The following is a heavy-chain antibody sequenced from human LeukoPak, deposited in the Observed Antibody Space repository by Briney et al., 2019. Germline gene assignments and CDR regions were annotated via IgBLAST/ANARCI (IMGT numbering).Heavy chain of an antibody. D-gene: IGHD3-22*01. J-gene: IGHJ4*02. CDR1: GGSISSGGYS. V-gene: IGHV4-30-2*01. CDR2: IYHSGST. CDR3: ARGVSGYYWTSLDY. Sequence: RPSETLSLTCAVSGGSISSGGYSWSWIRQPPGKGLEWIGYIYHSGSTYYNPSLKSRVTISVDRSKNQFSLKLSSVTAADTAVYYCARGVSGYYWTSLDYWGQGTLVTVSS.